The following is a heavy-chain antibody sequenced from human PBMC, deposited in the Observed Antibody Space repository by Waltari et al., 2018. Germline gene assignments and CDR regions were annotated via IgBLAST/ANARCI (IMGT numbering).Heavy chain of an antibody. Sequence: QVQLVESGGGVVQPGRSLRLSCAASGFTFSSYAMHWVRQAPGKGLEWVAVISYDGSNKYYADSVKGRFTISRDNSKNTLYLQMNSLRAEDTAVYYCARGPVPADISIDYWGQGTLVTVSS. CDR1: GFTFSSYA. D-gene: IGHD2-2*01. CDR3: ARGPVPADISIDY. J-gene: IGHJ4*02. V-gene: IGHV3-30-3*01. CDR2: ISYDGSNK.